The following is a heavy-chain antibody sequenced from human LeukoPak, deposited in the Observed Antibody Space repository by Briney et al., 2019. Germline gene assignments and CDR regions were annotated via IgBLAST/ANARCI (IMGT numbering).Heavy chain of an antibody. V-gene: IGHV4-39*01. CDR1: GGSISSSSYY. J-gene: IGHJ4*02. D-gene: IGHD6-13*01. CDR2: IYYSGST. Sequence: KPSETLSLTCTVSGGSISSSSYYWGWIRQPPGKGLEWIGSIYYSGSTYYNPSLKSRVTISVDTSKNQFSLKLSSVTAADTAVYYCARWALVIAAAGGNYWGQGTLVTVSS. CDR3: ARWALVIAAAGGNY.